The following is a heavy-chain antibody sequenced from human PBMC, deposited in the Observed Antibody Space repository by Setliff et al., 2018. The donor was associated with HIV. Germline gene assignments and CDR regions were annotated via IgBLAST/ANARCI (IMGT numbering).Heavy chain of an antibody. D-gene: IGHD3-9*01. Sequence: ASVKVSCKASGYKFTGHHIQWMRQAPGQGLEWMGRINPNMGDTQYAQKFQSRIIMTRDTSINTVYMELSSLTSDDTALYYCARQDIPTGYYLFDYWGQGTQVTVS. CDR3: ARQDIPTGYYLFDY. V-gene: IGHV1-2*06. CDR2: INPNMGDT. CDR1: GYKFTGHH. J-gene: IGHJ4*02.